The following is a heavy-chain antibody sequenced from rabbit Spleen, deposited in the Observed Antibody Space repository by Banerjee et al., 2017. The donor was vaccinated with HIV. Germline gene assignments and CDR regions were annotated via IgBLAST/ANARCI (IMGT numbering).Heavy chain of an antibody. V-gene: IGHV1S45*01. CDR1: GFSFINYY. Sequence: QEQLVESGGGLVQPEGSLTLTCTASGFSFINYYMCWVRQAPGKGLEWIGCVKTGSGSTYYASWAKGRFTISKTSSTTVTLQMTSLTAADTATYFCARDHNIAGWGEFNLWGPGTLVTVS. CDR2: VKTGSGST. D-gene: IGHD4-1*01. J-gene: IGHJ4*01. CDR3: ARDHNIAGWGEFNL.